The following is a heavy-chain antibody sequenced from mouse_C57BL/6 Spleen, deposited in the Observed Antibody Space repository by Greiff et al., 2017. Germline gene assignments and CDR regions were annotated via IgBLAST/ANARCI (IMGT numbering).Heavy chain of an antibody. D-gene: IGHD1-1*01. J-gene: IGHJ2*01. CDR3: ARSYYGHYFDY. CDR2: ISSGSSTI. V-gene: IGHV5-17*01. Sequence: EVQLQASGGGLVKPGGSLKLSCAASGFTFSDYGMHWVRQAPEKGLEWVAYISSGSSTIYYADKVKGRLTISRDKAKNTLFLQMTSLMSEDTAMYYCARSYYGHYFDYWGQGTTLTVSS. CDR1: GFTFSDYG.